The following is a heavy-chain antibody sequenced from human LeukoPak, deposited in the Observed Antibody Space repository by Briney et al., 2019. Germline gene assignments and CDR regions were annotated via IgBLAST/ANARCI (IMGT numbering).Heavy chain of an antibody. D-gene: IGHD2-21*02. CDR3: AREAYCGGDCYRHFDY. J-gene: IGHJ4*02. CDR1: GYTFTSYG. Sequence: ASVKISCKASGYTFTSYGISWVRQAPGQGLEWMGWISAYNGNTNYAQKFQGRVTMTTDTSTSTAYMELRSLRSDDTAVYYCAREAYCGGDCYRHFDYWGQGTLVTVFS. CDR2: ISAYNGNT. V-gene: IGHV1-18*01.